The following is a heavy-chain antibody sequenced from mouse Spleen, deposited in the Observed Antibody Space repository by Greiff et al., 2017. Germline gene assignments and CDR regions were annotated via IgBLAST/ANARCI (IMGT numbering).Heavy chain of an antibody. D-gene: IGHD1-1*01. V-gene: IGHV1-64*01. CDR1: GYTFTSYW. CDR2: IHPNSGST. CDR3: ARHYYGSSFDY. J-gene: IGHJ2*01. Sequence: VQLQQPGAELVMPGASVKLSCKASGYTFTSYWMHWVKQRPGQGLEWIGMIHPNSGSTNYNEKFKSKATLTVDKSSSTAYMQLSSLTSEDSAVYYCARHYYGSSFDYWGQGTTLTVSS.